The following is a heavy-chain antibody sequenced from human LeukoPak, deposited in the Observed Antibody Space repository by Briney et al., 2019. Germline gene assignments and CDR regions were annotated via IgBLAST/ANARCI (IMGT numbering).Heavy chain of an antibody. CDR2: INPNSGGT. J-gene: IGHJ6*03. CDR3: ARGVGERGYSGYQPRRDLVGPYYYYMDV. Sequence: ASVKVSYKASGYTFTGYYMHWVRQAPGQGLEWMGWINPNSGGTNYAQKFQGRVTMTRDTSISTAYMELSRLRSDDTAVYYCARGVGERGYSGYQPRRDLVGPYYYYMDVWGKGTTVTVSS. D-gene: IGHD5-12*01. V-gene: IGHV1-2*02. CDR1: GYTFTGYY.